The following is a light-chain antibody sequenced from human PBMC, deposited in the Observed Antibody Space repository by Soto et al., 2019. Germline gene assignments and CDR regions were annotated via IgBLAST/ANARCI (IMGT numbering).Light chain of an antibody. CDR3: WSYAGSNTVV. V-gene: IGLV2-23*01. CDR1: SSDVGSYNL. Sequence: QSALTQPASVSGSPGQSITISCTGTSSDVGSYNLVSWFQQHPGKAPKLMIYEGNKRPSGVSNRFSGSKSSNTASLTISGLQAEDEADYYCWSYAGSNTVVFGGGTKLTVL. CDR2: EGN. J-gene: IGLJ2*01.